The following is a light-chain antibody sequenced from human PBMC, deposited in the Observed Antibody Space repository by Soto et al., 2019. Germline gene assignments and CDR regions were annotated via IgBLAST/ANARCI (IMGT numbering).Light chain of an antibody. CDR2: KAS. Sequence: DIQMTQSPSTLSASVGDRVTITCRASQSISSWLAWYQQKPGKAPKLLIYKASTLESGVPSRFSGDGSGTEFTLTISSLQPDDFATYYCQQHNTFSWTFGQGTKVEIK. V-gene: IGKV1-5*03. CDR3: QQHNTFSWT. CDR1: QSISSW. J-gene: IGKJ1*01.